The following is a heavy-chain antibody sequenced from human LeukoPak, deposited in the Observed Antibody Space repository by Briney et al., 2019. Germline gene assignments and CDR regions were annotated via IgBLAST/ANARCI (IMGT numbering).Heavy chain of an antibody. CDR3: ARAVYEDAFDI. CDR2: INPSGGST. Sequence: ASVKVFCKASGYTFTSYYMHWVRQAPGQGLEWMGIINPSGGSTSYAQKFQGRVTMTRDTSTSTVYMELSSLRSEDTAVYYCARAVYEDAFDIWGQGTMVTVSS. D-gene: IGHD2-8*01. CDR1: GYTFTSYY. V-gene: IGHV1-46*01. J-gene: IGHJ3*02.